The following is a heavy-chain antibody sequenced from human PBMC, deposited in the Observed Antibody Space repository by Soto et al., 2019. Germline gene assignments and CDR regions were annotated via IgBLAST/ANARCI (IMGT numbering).Heavy chain of an antibody. J-gene: IGHJ6*03. CDR1: GYTFTSYD. CDR2: MNPNSGNT. D-gene: IGHD3-10*01. V-gene: IGHV1-8*01. Sequence: QVPLVQSGAEVKKPGASVKVSCKASGYTFTSYDINWVRQATGQGLEWMGWMNPNSGNTGYAQKFQGRVTMTRNTSISTAYMELSSLRSEDTAVYYCARSHYYGSGSYYKTYMDVWGKGTTVTVSS. CDR3: ARSHYYGSGSYYKTYMDV.